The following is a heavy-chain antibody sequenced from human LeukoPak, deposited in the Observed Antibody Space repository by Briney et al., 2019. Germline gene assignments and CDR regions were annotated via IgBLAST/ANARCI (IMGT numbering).Heavy chain of an antibody. CDR1: GGSISSGDYK. Sequence: SSETLSLTCTVSGVSGGSISSGDYKWSWIRQPPGKGLEWIGNIHHSGSTNYNPSLKSRVTMSLDTSKNQFSLKLSSVTAADTAVYYCARDPGDYWGQGTLVTVSS. CDR2: IHHSGST. J-gene: IGHJ4*02. CDR3: ARDPGDY. V-gene: IGHV4-61*08.